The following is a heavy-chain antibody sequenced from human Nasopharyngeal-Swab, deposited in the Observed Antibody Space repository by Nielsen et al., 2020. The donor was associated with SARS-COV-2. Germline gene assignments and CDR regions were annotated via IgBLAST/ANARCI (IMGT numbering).Heavy chain of an antibody. Sequence: SQTLSLTCAISGDRVSSSSAAWNWIRQSPSRGLEWLGRTYYRSKWYNDYAVSVKSRITINPDTSKNQFSLHLNSVTPEDTAVYYCARARGAYGDYYYYYYYKDVWGKGTTVTVSS. CDR1: GDRVSSSSAA. D-gene: IGHD4-17*01. V-gene: IGHV6-1*01. J-gene: IGHJ6*03. CDR2: TYYRSKWYN. CDR3: ARARGAYGDYYYYYYYKDV.